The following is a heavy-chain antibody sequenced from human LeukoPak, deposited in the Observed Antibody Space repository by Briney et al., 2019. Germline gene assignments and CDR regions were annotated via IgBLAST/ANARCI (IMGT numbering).Heavy chain of an antibody. V-gene: IGHV4-59*12. CDR1: GGSISSYY. CDR3: AVYYYGSGSYLDY. CDR2: ICYSGST. J-gene: IGHJ4*02. D-gene: IGHD3-10*01. Sequence: PSETLSLTCTVSGGSISSYYWSWIRQPPGKGLEWIGYICYSGSTNYNPSLRSRVTISVDTSKNQFSLKLSSVTAADTAVYYCAVYYYGSGSYLDYWGQGTLVTVSS.